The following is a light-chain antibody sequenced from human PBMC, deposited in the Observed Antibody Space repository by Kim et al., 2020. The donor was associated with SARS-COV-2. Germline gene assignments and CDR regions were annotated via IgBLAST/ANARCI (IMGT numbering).Light chain of an antibody. J-gene: IGKJ1*01. CDR3: QQANNFPWT. Sequence: ASVGDSVTITCRASQDINTRLAWYQQRPGMVPKLLIDGASSLQSGVPSRFSGSGSGTDFTLTIWSLQPEDFATYYCQQANNFPWTFGQGTKVDIK. CDR2: GAS. V-gene: IGKV1-12*01. CDR1: QDINTR.